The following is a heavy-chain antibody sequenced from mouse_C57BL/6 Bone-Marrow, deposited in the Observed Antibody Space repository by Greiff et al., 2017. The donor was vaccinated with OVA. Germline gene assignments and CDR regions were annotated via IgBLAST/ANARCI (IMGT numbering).Heavy chain of an antibody. CDR2: INPSSGYT. CDR3: ARKSTYGYEPYYAMDY. Sequence: QVQLKESGAELAKPGASVKLSCKASGYTFTSYWMHWVKQRPGQGLEWIGYINPSSGYTKYNQKFKDKATLTADKSSSTAYMQLKSLTYWDSAVYYCARKSTYGYEPYYAMDYWGQGTAVTVTS. V-gene: IGHV1-7*01. D-gene: IGHD2-2*01. J-gene: IGHJ4*01. CDR1: GYTFTSYW.